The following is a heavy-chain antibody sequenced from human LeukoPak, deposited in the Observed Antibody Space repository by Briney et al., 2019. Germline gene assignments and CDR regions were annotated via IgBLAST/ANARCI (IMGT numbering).Heavy chain of an antibody. J-gene: IGHJ6*02. CDR3: ARRKTIFGVVYGMDV. CDR1: GYTFTSYG. CDR2: ISAYNGNT. Sequence: GASVKVSCKASGYTFTSYGISWVRQAPGQGLEWMGWISAYNGNTNYAQKLQGRVTMTTDTSTSTAYMELRSLRSDDTVVYYCARRKTIFGVVYGMDVWGQGTTVTVSS. D-gene: IGHD3-3*01. V-gene: IGHV1-18*01.